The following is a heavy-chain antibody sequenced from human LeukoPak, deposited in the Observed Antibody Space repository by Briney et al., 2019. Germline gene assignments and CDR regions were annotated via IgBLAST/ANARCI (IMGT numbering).Heavy chain of an antibody. J-gene: IGHJ5*01. CDR2: ISSSSSEI. V-gene: IGHV3-21*01. D-gene: IGHD3-9*01. CDR1: GFTFSRYS. CDR3: ARDETILWFDY. Sequence: GGSLRLSCAASGFTFSRYSMNWVRQAPGKGLEWVSSISSSSSEIYYADSVKGRFTISRDNAKNSLYLQMNSLRAEDTAVYYCARDETILWFDYWGQGTLVTVSS.